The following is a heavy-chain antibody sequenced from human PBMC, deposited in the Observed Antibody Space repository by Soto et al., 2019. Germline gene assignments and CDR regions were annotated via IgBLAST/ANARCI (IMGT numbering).Heavy chain of an antibody. CDR1: GYTFTSYG. D-gene: IGHD3-9*01. CDR2: ISAYNGNT. Sequence: QVQLVQSGAEVKKPGASVKVSCKASGYTFTSYGISWVRQAPGQGLEWMGWISAYNGNTNYAQKLQGRVTMTTDTSTSTDYQELRSLRPDDTADYYCARAPDILTGYPPHYWGQGTLVTVSS. V-gene: IGHV1-18*01. J-gene: IGHJ4*02. CDR3: ARAPDILTGYPPHY.